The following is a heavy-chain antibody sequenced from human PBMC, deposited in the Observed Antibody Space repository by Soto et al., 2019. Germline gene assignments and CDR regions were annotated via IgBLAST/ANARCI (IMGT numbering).Heavy chain of an antibody. V-gene: IGHV3-30-3*01. CDR2: ISYDGGIK. D-gene: IGHD1-26*01. J-gene: IGHJ4*02. CDR1: GFIFSAFG. Sequence: QVQLVESGGAVVQPGKSLRLSCAASGFIFSAFGLHWVRQAPGKGLEWVAYISYDGGIKYYADSVKGRFTISRDSSKNMLHLQINSLRTEDTAVYHCARGRDGGTYTYFDHWGQGTRVTVSS. CDR3: ARGRDGGTYTYFDH.